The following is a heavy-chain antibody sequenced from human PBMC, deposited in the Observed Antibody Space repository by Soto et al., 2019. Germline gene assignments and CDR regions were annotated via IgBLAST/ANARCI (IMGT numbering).Heavy chain of an antibody. CDR2: ISYDGSNK. D-gene: IGHD6-6*01. J-gene: IGHJ4*02. Sequence: PGGSLRLSXAASGFSFSSYAMHWVRQAPGKGLEWVAVISYDGSNKYYADSVKGRFTISRDNSKNTLYLQMNSLRAEDTAVYYCARVPYSSSTYFDYWGQGTLVTVSS. V-gene: IGHV3-30-3*01. CDR3: ARVPYSSSTYFDY. CDR1: GFSFSSYA.